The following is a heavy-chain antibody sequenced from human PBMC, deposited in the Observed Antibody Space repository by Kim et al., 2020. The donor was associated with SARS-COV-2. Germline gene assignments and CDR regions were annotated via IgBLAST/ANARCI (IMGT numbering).Heavy chain of an antibody. CDR2: IYYSGST. Sequence: SETLSLTCTVSGGSISSYYWSWIRQPPVKGLEWIGYIYYSGSTNYNPSLKSRVTISVDTSKNQCSLKLSSVTAADTAVYYCARDSEVGAADYWGQGTLVTVSS. CDR1: GGSISSYY. D-gene: IGHD1-26*01. J-gene: IGHJ4*02. V-gene: IGHV4-59*01. CDR3: ARDSEVGAADY.